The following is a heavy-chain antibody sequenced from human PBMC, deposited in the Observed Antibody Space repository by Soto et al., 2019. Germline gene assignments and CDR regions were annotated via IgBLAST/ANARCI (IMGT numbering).Heavy chain of an antibody. Sequence: EVHLVESGGGFVKPGGSLSLSCAASGFTFSDALMTWVRQAPGKGPEWVGHSHPVNEGGTTAYAPSVKGRFTISRDDSKATLSLQMNSLKTEDTAVYYCVTGRGGGSCYSVHYYYYYYMDVWGNGTTVTVSS. J-gene: IGHJ6*03. V-gene: IGHV3-15*01. CDR2: SHPVNEGGTT. CDR3: VTGRGGGSCYSVHYYYYYYMDV. D-gene: IGHD2-15*01. CDR1: GFTFSDAL.